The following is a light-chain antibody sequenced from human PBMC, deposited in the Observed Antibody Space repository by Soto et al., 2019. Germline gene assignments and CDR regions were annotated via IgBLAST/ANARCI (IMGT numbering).Light chain of an antibody. J-gene: IGLJ2*01. Sequence: QSVLTQPPSTSGTPGQRVTISCSGSSSNIGSNHVYWYQQFPGMAPKLLMYRRDQRPTGVPDRFSGSKSGTTASLAISGLRSDDEADYYCSARADSLSGGVFGGGTKLTVL. V-gene: IGLV1-47*01. CDR3: SARADSLSGGV. CDR2: RRD. CDR1: SSNIGSNH.